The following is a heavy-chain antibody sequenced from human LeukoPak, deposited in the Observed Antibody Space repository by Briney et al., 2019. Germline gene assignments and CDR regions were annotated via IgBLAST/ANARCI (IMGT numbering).Heavy chain of an antibody. CDR3: ARVPVDTAMVINYGMDV. CDR1: GGSISSYY. D-gene: IGHD5-18*01. J-gene: IGHJ6*02. Sequence: SETLSLTCTVSGGSISSYYWSWIRQPPGKGLEWIGYIYYSGSTNYNPSLKSRVTISVDTSKDQFSLKLSSVTAADTAVYYCARVPVDTAMVINYGMDVWGQGTTVTVSS. V-gene: IGHV4-59*01. CDR2: IYYSGST.